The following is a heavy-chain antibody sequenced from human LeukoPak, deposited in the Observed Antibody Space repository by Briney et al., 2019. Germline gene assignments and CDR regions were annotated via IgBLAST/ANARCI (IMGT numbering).Heavy chain of an antibody. J-gene: IGHJ4*02. CDR2: ISTYYGNT. CDR3: ARVYSTNYYGSGDRPFLFDY. V-gene: IGHV1-18*01. CDR1: GYTFTSYG. D-gene: IGHD3-10*01. Sequence: GASVKVSCKASGYTFTSYGFSWLRQAPGQGLEWMGWISTYYGNTNYAQKLQDRVTMTTDTSTSTAYMELTSLRSADTAVYYCARVYSTNYYGSGDRPFLFDYWGQGTVVTVSS.